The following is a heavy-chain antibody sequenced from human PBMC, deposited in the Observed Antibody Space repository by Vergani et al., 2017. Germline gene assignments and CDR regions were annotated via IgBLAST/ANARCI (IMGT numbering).Heavy chain of an antibody. J-gene: IGHJ4*02. V-gene: IGHV4-38-2*01. Sequence: QVQLPESGPGLVKPSETLSLTCAVSGYSISSGYYWGWIRQPPGKGLEWIGSIYHSGSTYYNPSLKSRVTISVDTSKNQFSLKLSSVTAADTAVYYCARLHYDILTGYYIGFDYWGQGTLVTVSS. D-gene: IGHD3-9*01. CDR2: IYHSGST. CDR3: ARLHYDILTGYYIGFDY. CDR1: GYSISSGYY.